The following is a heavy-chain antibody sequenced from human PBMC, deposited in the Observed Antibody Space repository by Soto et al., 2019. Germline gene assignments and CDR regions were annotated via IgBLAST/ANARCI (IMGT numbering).Heavy chain of an antibody. Sequence: QVPLQQWGAGLLKPSETLALTCAVYGGSFSGYYWSWIRQAPGEGLGWVGEINHSGSTNYNPSLKSRVTISVDTSKNQFSLKLSSVTAADTAVYYCARGPGSGSYYRTYYFDYWGQGTLVTVSS. CDR2: INHSGST. J-gene: IGHJ4*02. D-gene: IGHD1-26*01. CDR3: ARGPGSGSYYRTYYFDY. CDR1: GGSFSGYY. V-gene: IGHV4-34*01.